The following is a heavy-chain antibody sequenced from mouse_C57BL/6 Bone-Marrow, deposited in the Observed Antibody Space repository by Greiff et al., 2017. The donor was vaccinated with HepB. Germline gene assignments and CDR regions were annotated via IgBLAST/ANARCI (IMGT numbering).Heavy chain of an antibody. D-gene: IGHD1-1*02. CDR2: IRSKSSNYAT. Sequence: EVKLVESGGGLVQPKGSLKLSCAASGFTFNTYAMHWVRQAPGKGLEWVARIRSKSSNYATYYADSVKDRFTISRDDSQSMLYLQMNNLKTEDTAMYYCVRDGGGQLEAWFAYWGQGTLVTVSA. J-gene: IGHJ3*01. CDR1: GFTFNTYA. V-gene: IGHV10-3*01. CDR3: VRDGGGQLEAWFAY.